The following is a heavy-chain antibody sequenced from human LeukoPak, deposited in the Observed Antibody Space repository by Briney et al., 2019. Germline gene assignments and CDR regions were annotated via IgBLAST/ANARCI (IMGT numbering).Heavy chain of an antibody. D-gene: IGHD3-10*02. CDR3: AELSITMIGGV. CDR2: ISYDGSNK. V-gene: IGHV3-30*04. Sequence: GGSLRLSCAASGFTFSSYVMHWVRQAPGKGLEWVAVISYDGSNKYYADSVKGRLTISRDNSKNTLYLQINSLRAEDTAVYYCAELSITMIGGVWGKGTTVTISS. CDR1: GFTFSSYV. J-gene: IGHJ6*04.